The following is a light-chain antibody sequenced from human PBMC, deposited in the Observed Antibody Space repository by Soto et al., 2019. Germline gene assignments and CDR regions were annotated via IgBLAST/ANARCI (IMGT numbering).Light chain of an antibody. J-gene: IGKJ1*01. CDR2: AAS. V-gene: IGKV1-39*01. CDR3: QQSYSTPRT. Sequence: DIQMTQSPSSLSASVGDRVTITCRASQSISSYLNWYQQKPGKAPKLLMYAASSLQSGVPSRFSGSGSGTDFTLTISRLQPEDFATYYCQQSYSTPRTFGQGTKVEIK. CDR1: QSISSY.